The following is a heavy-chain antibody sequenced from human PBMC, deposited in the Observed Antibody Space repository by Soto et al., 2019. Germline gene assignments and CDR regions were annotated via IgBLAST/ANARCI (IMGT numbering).Heavy chain of an antibody. CDR3: ATLGGYSSWFDP. Sequence: VGSLRLSCAASGFTFSSYGMHWVRQAPGKGLEWVAVISYDGSNKYYADSVKGRFTISRDNSKNTLYLQMNSLRAEDTAVYYCATLGGYSSWFDPWGQGTLVTVSS. V-gene: IGHV3-30*03. CDR1: GFTFSSYG. D-gene: IGHD2-21*01. CDR2: ISYDGSNK. J-gene: IGHJ5*02.